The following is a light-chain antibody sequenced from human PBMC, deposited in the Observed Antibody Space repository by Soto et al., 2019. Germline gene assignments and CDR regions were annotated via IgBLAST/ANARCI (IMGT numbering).Light chain of an antibody. CDR1: QDVSSN. CDR3: QEYNSYSLT. V-gene: IGKV3-15*01. Sequence: EMVVTQSPATLSVSPGERATLSCRASQDVSSNLAWYQQKPGQAPSLLIYGASTRATGTPARFSGSGSGTEFTLTISSLQSEDYATYYCQEYNSYSLTFGRGTKVEIK. CDR2: GAS. J-gene: IGKJ1*01.